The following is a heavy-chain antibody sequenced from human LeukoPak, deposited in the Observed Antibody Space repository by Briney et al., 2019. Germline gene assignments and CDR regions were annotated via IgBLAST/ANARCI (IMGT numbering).Heavy chain of an antibody. V-gene: IGHV3-7*01. Sequence: PGGSLRLSCAASGFTFSSYWMSWVRQAPGKGLEWVANIKQDGSEKYYVDSVKGRFTISRDNAKNSLYLQMNSLRAEDTAVYYCARATDPAVAGIWRFFIRVYYYYYMDVWGKGTTVTVSS. CDR2: IKQDGSEK. D-gene: IGHD6-19*01. CDR1: GFTFSSYW. J-gene: IGHJ6*03. CDR3: ARATDPAVAGIWRFFIRVYYYYYMDV.